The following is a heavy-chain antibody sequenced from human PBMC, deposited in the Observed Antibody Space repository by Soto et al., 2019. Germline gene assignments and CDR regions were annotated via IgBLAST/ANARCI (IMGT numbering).Heavy chain of an antibody. CDR1: GFTFTNYA. Sequence: EVRLVESGGALVQPGGSLRLSCVASGFTFTNYAMSWVRQSPGKGLEWVSVVTGWGDDTYYADSVTDRFTISRDNSKNTVYLQMDSLRLEDAAVYYCAKVCGSCTSDFWGQGALVTVSS. J-gene: IGHJ4*02. CDR2: VTGWGDDT. CDR3: AKVCGSCTSDF. D-gene: IGHD1-26*01. V-gene: IGHV3-23*04.